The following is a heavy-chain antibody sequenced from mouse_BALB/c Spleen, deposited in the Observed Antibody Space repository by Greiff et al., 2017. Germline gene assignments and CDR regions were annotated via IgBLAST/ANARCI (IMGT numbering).Heavy chain of an antibody. CDR3: ARDKDYYGSSYYAMDY. V-gene: IGHV3-6*02. Sequence: EVQLQESGPGLVKPSQSLSLTCSVTGYSITSGYYWNWIRQFPGNKLEWMGYISYDGSNNYNPSLKNRISITRDTSKNQFFLKLNSVTTEDTATYYCARDKDYYGSSYYAMDYWGQGTSVTVSS. CDR1: GYSITSGYY. D-gene: IGHD1-1*01. CDR2: ISYDGSN. J-gene: IGHJ4*01.